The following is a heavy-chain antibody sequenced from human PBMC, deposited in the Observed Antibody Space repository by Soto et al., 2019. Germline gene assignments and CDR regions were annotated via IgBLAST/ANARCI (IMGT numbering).Heavy chain of an antibody. Sequence: SETLSLTCTVSGGSISSHSYYWGWIRQPPGKGLEWIGSIYYSGSTYYNPSLKSRVTISVDTSKNQFSLKLSSVTAADTAVYYCASFNMVRGVLLFDYWGQGTLVTVSS. D-gene: IGHD3-10*01. V-gene: IGHV4-39*01. J-gene: IGHJ4*02. CDR1: GGSISSHSYY. CDR3: ASFNMVRGVLLFDY. CDR2: IYYSGST.